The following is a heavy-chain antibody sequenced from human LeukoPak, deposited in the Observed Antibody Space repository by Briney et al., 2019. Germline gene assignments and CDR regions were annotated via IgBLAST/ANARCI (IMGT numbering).Heavy chain of an antibody. V-gene: IGHV1-69*01. Sequence: SSVKVSCKASGGTLSSYAISLVRQAPGQGLEWMGGIIPIFGTANYAQKFQGRVTITADESTSTAYMELSSLRSEDTAVYYCARAGVAARLTPFDYWGQGTLVTVSS. D-gene: IGHD6-6*01. CDR1: GGTLSSYA. J-gene: IGHJ4*02. CDR3: ARAGVAARLTPFDY. CDR2: IIPIFGTA.